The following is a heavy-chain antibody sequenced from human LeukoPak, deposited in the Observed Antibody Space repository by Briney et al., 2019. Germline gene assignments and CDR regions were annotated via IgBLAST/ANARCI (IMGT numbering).Heavy chain of an antibody. D-gene: IGHD4-17*01. CDR3: ATLTHTTA. CDR1: GGTFSSYA. Sequence: SVKVSCKASGGTFSSYAISWVRQAPGQGLEWMGRIIPILGIANYAQKFQGRVTITADKSTSTAYMELSSLRPEDTAVYYCATLTHTTAWGQGTLVTVSS. J-gene: IGHJ4*02. CDR2: IIPILGIA. V-gene: IGHV1-69*04.